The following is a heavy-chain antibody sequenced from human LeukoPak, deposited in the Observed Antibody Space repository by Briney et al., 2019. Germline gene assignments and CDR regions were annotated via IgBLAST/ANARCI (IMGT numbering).Heavy chain of an antibody. CDR2: ISSSGSTI. J-gene: IGHJ4*02. V-gene: IGHV3-48*02. CDR1: GFTFSSYH. D-gene: IGHD2-15*01. Sequence: TGGSLRLSCAASGFTFSSYHMNWVRQAPGKGLEWVSYISSSGSTIYYADSVKGRFTISRDNAKNSLYLQMNSLRDDVTAVYYCARRRVVAARDYWGQGTLVTVSS. CDR3: ARRRVVAARDY.